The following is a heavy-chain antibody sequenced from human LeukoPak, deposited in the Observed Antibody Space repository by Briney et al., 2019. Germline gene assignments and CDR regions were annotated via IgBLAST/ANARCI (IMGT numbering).Heavy chain of an antibody. D-gene: IGHD6-13*01. V-gene: IGHV4-34*01. CDR1: GGSFSGYY. CDR3: ASAPGTGGWFDP. CDR2: INHSGST. J-gene: IGHJ5*02. Sequence: SETLSLTCAVYGGSFSGYYWSWIRQPPGKGLEWIGEINHSGSTYYNPSLKSRVTISVDTSKNQFSLKLSSVTAADTAVYYCASAPGTGGWFDPWGQGTLVTVSS.